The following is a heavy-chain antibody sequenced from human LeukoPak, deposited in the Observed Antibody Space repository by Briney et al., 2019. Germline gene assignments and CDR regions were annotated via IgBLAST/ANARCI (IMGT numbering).Heavy chain of an antibody. CDR3: ARDLPWFGELLDY. J-gene: IGHJ4*02. V-gene: IGHV1-18*04. Sequence: ASVKVSCKASGYTFTGYYMHWVRQAPGQGLEWMGWISAYNGNTNYAQKLQGRVTMTTDTSTSTAYMELRSLRSDDTAVYYCARDLPWFGELLDYWGQGTLVTVSS. CDR1: GYTFTGYY. D-gene: IGHD3-10*01. CDR2: ISAYNGNT.